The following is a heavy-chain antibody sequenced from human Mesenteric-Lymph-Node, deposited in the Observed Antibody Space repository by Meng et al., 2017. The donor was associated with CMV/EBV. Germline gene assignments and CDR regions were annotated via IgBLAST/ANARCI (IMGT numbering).Heavy chain of an antibody. V-gene: IGHV3-21*01. Sequence: GESLKISCAASGFTVSNNYMTWVRQAPGKGLEWVSSISSSSSYIYYADSVKGRFTISRDNAKNSLYLQMNSLRAEDTAVYYCARDQYSSSWPALDIWGQGTMVTVSS. D-gene: IGHD6-13*01. CDR1: GFTVSNNY. CDR2: ISSSSSYI. CDR3: ARDQYSSSWPALDI. J-gene: IGHJ3*02.